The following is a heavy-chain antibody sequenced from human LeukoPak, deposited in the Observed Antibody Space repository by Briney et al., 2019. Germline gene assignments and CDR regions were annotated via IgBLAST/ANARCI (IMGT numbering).Heavy chain of an antibody. CDR2: INPSGGST. CDR3: ARGGYGDRIDY. D-gene: IGHD4-17*01. Sequence: ASVKLSCHASGYTFLSHYMHWVRQAPGQGLEWMGIINPSGGSTSYAQKFQGRVTMTRDTSTSTVYMELSRLRSEDTAVYYCARGGYGDRIDYWGQGTLVSVSS. V-gene: IGHV1-46*01. J-gene: IGHJ4*02. CDR1: GYTFLSHY.